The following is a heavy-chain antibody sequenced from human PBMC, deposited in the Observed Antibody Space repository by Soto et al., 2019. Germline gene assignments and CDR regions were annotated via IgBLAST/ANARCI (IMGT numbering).Heavy chain of an antibody. CDR2: IYYSGST. V-gene: IGHV4-30-4*01. D-gene: IGHD2-2*02. Sequence: QVQLQESGPGLVKPSQTLSLTCTVSGDSIFGGDYYWSWIRQPPGRGLQWVGPIYYSGSTYYNPSLKSRVAISVDTSQNQFSLKLSSVTAADTAVYFCARDVASTILKPNDAFGIWGQGTMVTVSS. J-gene: IGHJ3*02. CDR1: GDSIFGGDYY. CDR3: ARDVASTILKPNDAFGI.